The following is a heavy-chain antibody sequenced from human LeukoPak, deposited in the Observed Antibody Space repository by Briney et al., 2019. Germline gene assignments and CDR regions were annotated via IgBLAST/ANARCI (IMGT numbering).Heavy chain of an antibody. Sequence: GASVKVSCKASGYTFTSYDINWVRQATGQGLEWMGWMNPNSGNTGYAQKFQGRVTMTRNTSISTAYMELSSLRSEDTAVYYCARDRAPRYCSGGSCYTDAFDIWGQGTMVTVSS. CDR2: MNPNSGNT. D-gene: IGHD2-15*01. CDR1: GYTFTSYD. V-gene: IGHV1-8*01. CDR3: ARDRAPRYCSGGSCYTDAFDI. J-gene: IGHJ3*02.